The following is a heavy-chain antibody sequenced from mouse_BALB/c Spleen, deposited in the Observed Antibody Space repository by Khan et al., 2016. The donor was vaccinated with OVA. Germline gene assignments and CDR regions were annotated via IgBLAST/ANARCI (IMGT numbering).Heavy chain of an antibody. CDR3: ARRGDGYYGIAY. J-gene: IGHJ3*01. D-gene: IGHD2-3*01. Sequence: QVQLKESGPGLVQPSQSLSITCTVSGFSLSSYGVQWVRQSPGQGLEWLGVIWSGGTTDYSAAFISRLSISKDNSKSQVFFKMNSLQASDTAIYFCARRGDGYYGIAYWGQGTLVTVSA. V-gene: IGHV2-2*02. CDR2: IWSGGTT. CDR1: GFSLSSYG.